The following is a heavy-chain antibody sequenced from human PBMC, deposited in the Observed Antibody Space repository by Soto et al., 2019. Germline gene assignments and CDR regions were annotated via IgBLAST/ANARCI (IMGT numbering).Heavy chain of an antibody. Sequence: VQLVESGGGLVKPGGTLRLCCAASGFTFNRYSMNWVRQAPGNGLEWVSSVTSSSSSMLYADSVKGRFTISTDDAKDSLYLQMNILRADDTAVYYCAREADFASSGYVLDYWGQGTLVTVSS. CDR1: GFTFNRYS. CDR2: VTSSSSSM. D-gene: IGHD3-22*01. V-gene: IGHV3-21*02. J-gene: IGHJ4*02. CDR3: AREADFASSGYVLDY.